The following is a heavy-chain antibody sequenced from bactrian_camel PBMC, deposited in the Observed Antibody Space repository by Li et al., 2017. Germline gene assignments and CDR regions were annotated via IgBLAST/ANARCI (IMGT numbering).Heavy chain of an antibody. CDR1: GYPYSSYC. Sequence: HVQLVESGGGSVQAGGSLTLSCTISGYPYSSYCAGWFRQVPGKEREGREGVASIRPGGAGTYYGDFVKDRFHISRDNAENMVYLQMDNLKPEDTGIYYCAAGFEGGICGYPVESDSQRWGQGTQVTVS. D-gene: IGHD2*01. CDR3: AAGFEGGICGYPVESDSQR. J-gene: IGHJ4*01. V-gene: IGHV3-3*01. CDR2: IRPGGAGT.